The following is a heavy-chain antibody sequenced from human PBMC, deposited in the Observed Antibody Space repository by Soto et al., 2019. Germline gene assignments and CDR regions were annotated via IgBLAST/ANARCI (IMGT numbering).Heavy chain of an antibody. V-gene: IGHV3-30*18. Sequence: GGSLRLSCAASGFTFSSYGIHWVRQAPGKGLEWVAVISYDGSNKYYADSVKGRFTISRDNSKNTLYLQMNSLRAEDTAVYYCAKDRYQYYYDSSGYCPQDWGQGTLVTVSS. CDR3: AKDRYQYYYDSSGYCPQD. D-gene: IGHD3-22*01. J-gene: IGHJ4*02. CDR1: GFTFSSYG. CDR2: ISYDGSNK.